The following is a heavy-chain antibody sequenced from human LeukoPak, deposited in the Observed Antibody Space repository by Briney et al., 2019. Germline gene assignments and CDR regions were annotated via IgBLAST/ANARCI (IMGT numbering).Heavy chain of an antibody. J-gene: IGHJ6*02. V-gene: IGHV4-38-2*02. Sequence: SETLSLTCTVSGYSISSGYYWGWIRQPPGKGLEWIGSIYHSGSTYYNPSLKSRVTISVDTSKNQFSLKLSSVTAADTAVYYCARAIVIPAAMSQYFFYYGMDVWGQGTTVTVSS. CDR2: IYHSGST. CDR1: GYSISSGYY. CDR3: ARAIVIPAAMSQYFFYYGMDV. D-gene: IGHD2-2*01.